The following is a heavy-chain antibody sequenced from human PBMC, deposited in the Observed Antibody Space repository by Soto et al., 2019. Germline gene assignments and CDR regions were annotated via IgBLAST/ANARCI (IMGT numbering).Heavy chain of an antibody. CDR3: AKVHRIAVAGPFDY. CDR1: GFTFSTYA. Sequence: PGRSLRLSGAAYGFTFSTYAMHWVLQATGKGLAWVAVISYDGSHKYYADSVKGRFTVSRDNYKNTVYLQMNSLRSDDTAVYSCAKVHRIAVAGPFDYWGQGTLVTVSS. CDR2: ISYDGSHK. D-gene: IGHD6-19*01. V-gene: IGHV3-30-3*01. J-gene: IGHJ4*02.